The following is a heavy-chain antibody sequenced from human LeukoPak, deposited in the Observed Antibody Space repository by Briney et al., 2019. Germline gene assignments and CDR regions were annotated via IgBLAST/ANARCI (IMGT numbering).Heavy chain of an antibody. Sequence: PSETLSLTCTVSGGSISSYYWSWIRRPPGKGLEWIGYIYYSGSTNYNPSLKSRVTISVDTSKNQFSLKLSSVTAADTAVYYCARATYYDFWSGYYDGDYYYYYMDVWGKGTTVTVSS. D-gene: IGHD3-3*01. CDR1: GGSISSYY. V-gene: IGHV4-59*01. CDR3: ARATYYDFWSGYYDGDYYYYYMDV. J-gene: IGHJ6*03. CDR2: IYYSGST.